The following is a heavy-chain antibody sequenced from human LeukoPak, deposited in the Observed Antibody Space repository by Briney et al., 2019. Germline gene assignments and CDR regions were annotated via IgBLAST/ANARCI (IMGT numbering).Heavy chain of an antibody. CDR2: IKQDGSEK. D-gene: IGHD3-22*01. J-gene: IGHJ6*03. Sequence: GGSLRLSCAASGFTFSSYWMSWVRQAPGKGLEWVANIKQDGSEKYYVDSVKGRFTISRDNAKNSLYLQMNSLRAEDTAVYYCVRVNYYDSSGYYYSSYYYYYYMDVWGKGTTVTVSS. CDR3: VRVNYYDSSGYYYSSYYYYYYMDV. V-gene: IGHV3-7*01. CDR1: GFTFSSYW.